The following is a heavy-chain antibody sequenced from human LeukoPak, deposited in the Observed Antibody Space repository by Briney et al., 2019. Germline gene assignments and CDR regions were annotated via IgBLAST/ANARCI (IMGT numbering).Heavy chain of an antibody. Sequence: GGSLRLSCSASGFTLSSYEMNWVRQAPGKGVERVSYINSSGSTISHAASVKGRFTISRDNAKTSLYLQMNSLRAADTAVYYCARDRPGIVGANRGFDYWGQGTLVTVSS. J-gene: IGHJ4*02. CDR1: GFTLSSYE. CDR2: INSSGSTI. CDR3: ARDRPGIVGANRGFDY. D-gene: IGHD1-26*01. V-gene: IGHV3-48*03.